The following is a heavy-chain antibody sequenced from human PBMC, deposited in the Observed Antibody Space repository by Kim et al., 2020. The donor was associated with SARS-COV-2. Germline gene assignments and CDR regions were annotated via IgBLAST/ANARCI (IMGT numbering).Heavy chain of an antibody. D-gene: IGHD6-19*01. CDR2: IGRGGDT. V-gene: IGHV3-13*01. CDR3: TRLPKRAEAPQNYGLDV. J-gene: IGHJ6*02. Sequence: GGSLRLSCAAFGSTFSTCDMHWVRQATGKGLEWVSTIGRGGDTYYPASVKGRFTISRDNAKNTLYLQMNSLRAGDTAIYYCTRLPKRAEAPQNYGLDVWGQWTTVIVSS. CDR1: GSTFSTCD.